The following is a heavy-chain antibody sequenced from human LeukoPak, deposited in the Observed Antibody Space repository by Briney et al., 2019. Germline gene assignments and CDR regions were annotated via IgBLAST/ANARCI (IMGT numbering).Heavy chain of an antibody. CDR1: GFTFDEDA. D-gene: IGHD6-13*01. CDR3: ATSSSWYFLEY. J-gene: IGHJ4*02. Sequence: PRGSLRLSCAASGFTFDEDAMQWVRQGAGKGLEWVCLIIGEGDNTYYADSVKGRFNISRDNSKNSLYLQMNSLRSEDTALYYCATSSSWYFLEYWGQGTLVTVSS. CDR2: IIGEGDNT. V-gene: IGHV3-43*02.